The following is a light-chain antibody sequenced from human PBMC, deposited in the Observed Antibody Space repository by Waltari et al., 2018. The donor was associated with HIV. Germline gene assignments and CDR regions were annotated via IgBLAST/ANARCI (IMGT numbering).Light chain of an antibody. V-gene: IGLV3-21*02. Sequence: YVLTQPPSVSVVPGQTATVACIGHKIGTKDVHWYRQRPGQAPEVVVHDDNDRPSEIPFRISGSNSGDMATLGMENVESDDEAVYSCQVWDPNDDWVFGGGTKLTVL. CDR2: DDN. CDR3: QVWDPNDDWV. J-gene: IGLJ3*02. CDR1: KIGTKD.